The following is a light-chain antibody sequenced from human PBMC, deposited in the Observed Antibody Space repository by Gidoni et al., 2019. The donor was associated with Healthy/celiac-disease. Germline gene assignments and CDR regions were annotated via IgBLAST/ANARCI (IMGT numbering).Light chain of an antibody. CDR1: QSISSY. Sequence: DIQISQSPSSLSASVGDRVTITCRASQSISSYLNWYQQKPGKAPKLLISAATSLQSGVPSRFGGSGARKDFTLTISSLQPEDVATYYCQQSYSTPRTFGQGTKVEIK. V-gene: IGKV1-39*01. CDR2: AAT. CDR3: QQSYSTPRT. J-gene: IGKJ1*01.